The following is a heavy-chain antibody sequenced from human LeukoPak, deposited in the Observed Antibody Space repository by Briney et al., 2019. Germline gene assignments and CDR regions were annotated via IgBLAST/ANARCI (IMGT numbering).Heavy chain of an antibody. D-gene: IGHD3-22*01. Sequence: SETLSLTCSVSGDSISSHNYYWGWIRQPPGKGLEWIGSIYYSGSTYYNPSLKSRVTISVDTSKNQFSLKLSSVTAADTAVYYCASFSGSYYDSSPNHWGQGTLVTVSS. V-gene: IGHV4-39*01. CDR1: GDSISSHNYY. CDR2: IYYSGST. J-gene: IGHJ5*02. CDR3: ASFSGSYYDSSPNH.